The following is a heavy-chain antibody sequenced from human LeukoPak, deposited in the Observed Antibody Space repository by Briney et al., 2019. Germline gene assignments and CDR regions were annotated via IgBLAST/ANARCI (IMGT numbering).Heavy chain of an antibody. V-gene: IGHV5-51*01. Sequence: GESLKISCKGSGYSFTSYWIGWVRQMPGKGLEWMGIIYPGDSDTRYSPSFQGQVTISADKSISTAYLQWSSLKASDTAMYYCARQRVVIDDYDAFDIRGQGTMVTVSS. CDR2: IYPGDSDT. CDR3: ARQRVVIDDYDAFDI. CDR1: GYSFTSYW. J-gene: IGHJ3*02. D-gene: IGHD3-22*01.